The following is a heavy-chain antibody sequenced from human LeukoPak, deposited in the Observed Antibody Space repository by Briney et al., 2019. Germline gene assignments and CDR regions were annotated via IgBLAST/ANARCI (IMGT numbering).Heavy chain of an antibody. Sequence: SETLSLTCTVSGGSISSSSYYWGWIRQPPGKGLEWIGSTYYSGSTYYNPSLKSRVTISVDTSKNQFSLKLSSVTAADTAVYYCARGSKMLGYNWFDPWGREPWSPSPQ. J-gene: IGHJ5*02. CDR2: TYYSGST. CDR1: GGSISSSSYY. V-gene: IGHV4-39*07. CDR3: ARGSKMLGYNWFDP. D-gene: IGHD1-26*01.